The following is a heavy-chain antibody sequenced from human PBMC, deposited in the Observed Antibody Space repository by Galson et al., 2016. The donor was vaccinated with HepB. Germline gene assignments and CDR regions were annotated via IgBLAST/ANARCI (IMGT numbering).Heavy chain of an antibody. CDR1: GFTFGDYT. J-gene: IGHJ4*02. Sequence: SLRLSCAASGFTFGDYTMTWFRQAPGKGLECVGFIRGKAYGETTEYAATVKGRFTISRDDSKGIAYLKMNSLKTDDTAVYFCTRERIAIFGVVIFDYWGQGTLVTVSS. D-gene: IGHD3-3*01. CDR3: TRERIAIFGVVIFDY. CDR2: IRGKAYGETT. V-gene: IGHV3-49*03.